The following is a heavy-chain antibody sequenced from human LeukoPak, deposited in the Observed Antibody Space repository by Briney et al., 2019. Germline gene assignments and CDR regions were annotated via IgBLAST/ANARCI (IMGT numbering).Heavy chain of an antibody. J-gene: IGHJ4*02. CDR3: ARDLDKVGATRGGFDY. Sequence: GASVKVSCKASGYTFTGYYIHWVRQAPGQGLEWMGWISAYNGNTNYAQKLQGRVTMTTDTSTSTAYMELRSLRSDDTAVYYCARDLDKVGATRGGFDYWGQGTLVTVSS. CDR1: GYTFTGYY. V-gene: IGHV1-18*04. CDR2: ISAYNGNT. D-gene: IGHD1-26*01.